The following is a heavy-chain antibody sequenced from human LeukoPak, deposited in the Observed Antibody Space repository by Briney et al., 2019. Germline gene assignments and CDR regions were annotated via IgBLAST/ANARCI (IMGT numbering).Heavy chain of an antibody. CDR3: ASYCSSTSCYSNWFDP. V-gene: IGHV4-39*01. Sequence: PSETLSLTCTVSGGSISSSSYYWGWIRQPPGKGLEWFGSIYYSGSTYYNPSLKSRVTISVDTSKNQFSLKLSSVTAADTAVYYCASYCSSTSCYSNWFDPWGQGTLVTVSS. CDR2: IYYSGST. D-gene: IGHD2-2*01. CDR1: GGSISSSSYY. J-gene: IGHJ5*02.